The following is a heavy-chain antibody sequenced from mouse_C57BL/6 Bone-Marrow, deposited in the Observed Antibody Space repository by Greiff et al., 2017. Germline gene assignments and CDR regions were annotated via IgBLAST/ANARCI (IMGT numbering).Heavy chain of an antibody. CDR2: IDPENGDT. J-gene: IGHJ2*01. V-gene: IGHV14-4*01. CDR3: THREGDCGLFAY. Sequence: VQLQQSGAELVRPGASVKLSCTASGYNIKDDYMHWVKQRPEQGLEWIGWIDPENGDTEYASKFQGKATITADTSSNTAYLQLSSLTSEDTAVYYCTHREGDCGLFAYWGQGTTLTVSS. CDR1: GYNIKDDY. D-gene: IGHD2-14*01.